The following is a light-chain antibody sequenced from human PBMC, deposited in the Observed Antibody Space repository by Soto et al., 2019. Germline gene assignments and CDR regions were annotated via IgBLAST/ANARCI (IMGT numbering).Light chain of an antibody. Sequence: DIQITPSPSPLSASVGDRVTITCRASQSISSWLAWYQQKPGKAPKLLIYDASSLESGVPSRFSGSGSGTEFTLTISSLQPDDFATYYCQQYNSYSWTFGQGTKVDIK. V-gene: IGKV1-5*01. CDR1: QSISSW. CDR2: DAS. CDR3: QQYNSYSWT. J-gene: IGKJ1*01.